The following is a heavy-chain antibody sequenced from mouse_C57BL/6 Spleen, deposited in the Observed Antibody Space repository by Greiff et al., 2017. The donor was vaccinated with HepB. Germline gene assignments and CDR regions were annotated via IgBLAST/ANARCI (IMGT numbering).Heavy chain of an antibody. CDR1: GYAFSSSW. Sequence: VQLQQSGPELVKPGASVKISCKASGYAFSSSWMNWVKQRPGKGLEWIGRIYPGDGDTNYNGKFKGKATLTADKSSSTAYMQLSSLTSEDSAVYFCAIWALIYYDYDLWYFDFWGTGTTVTVSS. CDR2: IYPGDGDT. V-gene: IGHV1-82*01. D-gene: IGHD2-4*01. J-gene: IGHJ1*03. CDR3: AIWALIYYDYDLWYFDF.